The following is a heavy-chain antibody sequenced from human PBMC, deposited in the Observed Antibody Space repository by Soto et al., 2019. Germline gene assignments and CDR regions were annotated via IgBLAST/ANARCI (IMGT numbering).Heavy chain of an antibody. CDR1: GFRFSDHY. CDR3: AGDPYYYGSAF. D-gene: IGHD3-10*01. CDR2: ISSGGTTT. Sequence: GGSLRLSCAASGFRFSDHYMTWIRQAPGKGLEWVSKISSGGTTTYYADSVKGRFTVSRDNAKNSLYLQMNSLRTEDTAVYYCAGDPYYYGSAFWGQGTLVTVSS. V-gene: IGHV3-11*01. J-gene: IGHJ4*02.